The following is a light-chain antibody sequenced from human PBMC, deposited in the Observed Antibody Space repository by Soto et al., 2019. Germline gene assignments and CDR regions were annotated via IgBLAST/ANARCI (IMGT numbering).Light chain of an antibody. CDR3: AAWDDSLNAPL. J-gene: IGLJ2*01. CDR1: SSNIKNNG. Sequence: QPVMTQPPSVSEAPRQRVTISCYGSSSNIKNNGVNWYQQLPGKAPKLLIYYDDILPSGVSDRFSGSKSGTSASLTISGLQSEDEADYYCAAWDDSLNAPLFGGGTKVTVL. V-gene: IGLV1-36*01. CDR2: YDD.